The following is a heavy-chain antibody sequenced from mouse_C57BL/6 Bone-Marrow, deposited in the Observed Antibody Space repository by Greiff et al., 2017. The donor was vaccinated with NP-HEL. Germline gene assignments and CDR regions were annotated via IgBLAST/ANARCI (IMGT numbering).Heavy chain of an antibody. CDR3: ARSFITTVVPYFDY. V-gene: IGHV1-69*01. CDR1: GYTFTSYW. D-gene: IGHD1-1*01. Sequence: VKLQQPGAELVMPGASVKLSCKASGYTFTSYWMHWVKQRPGQGLEWIGEIDPSDSYTNYNQKFKGKSTLTVDKSSSTAYMQLSSLTSEDSAVYYCARSFITTVVPYFDYWGQGTTLTVSS. J-gene: IGHJ2*01. CDR2: IDPSDSYT.